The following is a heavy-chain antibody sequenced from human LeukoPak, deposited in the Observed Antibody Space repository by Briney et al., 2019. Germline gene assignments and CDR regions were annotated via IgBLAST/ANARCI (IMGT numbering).Heavy chain of an antibody. D-gene: IGHD3-3*02. CDR2: ISRGGNFI. CDR3: ARDSFSDDYYYMDV. J-gene: IGHJ6*03. Sequence: SGGSLRLSCAASGFTFSTYEMHWVRQAPGKGLEWVSYISRGGNFIYYADSVKGRFTISRDDAKNSLFLQMNSLRGEDTAVYYCARDSFSDDYYYMDVWGKGTTVTVSS. V-gene: IGHV3-48*03. CDR1: GFTFSTYE.